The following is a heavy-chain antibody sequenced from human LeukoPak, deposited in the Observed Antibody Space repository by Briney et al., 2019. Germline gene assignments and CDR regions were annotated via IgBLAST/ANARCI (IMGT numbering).Heavy chain of an antibody. V-gene: IGHV5-51*01. Sequence: GESLKISCKGSGYSFTNYWIGWVRQMPGKGLEWMRIIYPGDSDTRYRPSFQGQVTISVDKSISTAYLQWSSLKASDTAMYYCARPLTTTVRGVISGVFYFDYWGQGTLVTVSS. CDR2: IYPGDSDT. D-gene: IGHD3-10*01. CDR1: GYSFTNYW. CDR3: ARPLTTTVRGVISGVFYFDY. J-gene: IGHJ4*02.